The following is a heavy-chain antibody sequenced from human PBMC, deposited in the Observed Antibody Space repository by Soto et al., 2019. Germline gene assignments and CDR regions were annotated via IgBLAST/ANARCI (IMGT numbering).Heavy chain of an antibody. CDR3: ARYSTTDDWFDP. CDR2: IYYSGTT. Sequence: SETLSLTCTVSGGSITTGDYYWSWIRQPPGKGLEWIGYIYYSGTTYHNPSLKSRLTISVDTSKNQFSLKLSSVTAADTAVYYCARYSTTDDWFDPWGQGTLVTVSS. J-gene: IGHJ5*02. CDR1: GGSITTGDYY. V-gene: IGHV4-30-4*02. D-gene: IGHD2-8*01.